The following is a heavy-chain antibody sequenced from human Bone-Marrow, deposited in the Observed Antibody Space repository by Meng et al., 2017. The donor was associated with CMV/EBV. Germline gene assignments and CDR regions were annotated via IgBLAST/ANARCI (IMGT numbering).Heavy chain of an antibody. CDR2: NNHSGST. CDR3: ARRLRGTGPKYFQH. V-gene: IGHV4-34*01. J-gene: IGHJ1*01. Sequence: QVQLQSGGAGLGKPSATLALTFALDAWSFSVYYGGRLRHRPGKGLGGIGENNHSGSTNYNPSPKSGVAISVDTTKNQFSLKLSSVTAADTDVYYCARRLRGTGPKYFQHWGQGTLVTVSS. D-gene: IGHD3/OR15-3a*01. CDR1: AWSFSVYY.